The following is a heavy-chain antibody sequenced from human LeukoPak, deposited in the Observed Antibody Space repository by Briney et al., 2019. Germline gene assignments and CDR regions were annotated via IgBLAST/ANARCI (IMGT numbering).Heavy chain of an antibody. J-gene: IGHJ5*02. CDR3: ARNTSSSPWFDP. V-gene: IGHV4-59*01. CDR1: GGSISTYY. D-gene: IGHD6-6*01. Sequence: PSETLSLTCTVSGGSISTYYWNWIRQPPGKGLEWIGNVYYIGTTTYNSSLETRVTISVDKSKNHFSLILTSVTAADAAIYFCARNTSSSPWFDPWGQGTPVTVSS. CDR2: VYYIGTT.